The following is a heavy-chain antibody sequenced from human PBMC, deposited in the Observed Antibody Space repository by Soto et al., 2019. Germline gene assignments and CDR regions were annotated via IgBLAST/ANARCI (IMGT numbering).Heavy chain of an antibody. J-gene: IGHJ6*02. CDR1: GGSFSGYY. D-gene: IGHD2-21*02. Sequence: SETLSLTCAVYGGSFSGYYWSWIRQPPGKGLEWIGEINHSGSTNYNPSLKSRVTISVDTSKNQFSLKLSSVTAADTAVYYCARGPNYIVVVTAIPYHYYYGMDVWGQGTTVTVSS. CDR3: ARGPNYIVVVTAIPYHYYYGMDV. V-gene: IGHV4-34*01. CDR2: INHSGST.